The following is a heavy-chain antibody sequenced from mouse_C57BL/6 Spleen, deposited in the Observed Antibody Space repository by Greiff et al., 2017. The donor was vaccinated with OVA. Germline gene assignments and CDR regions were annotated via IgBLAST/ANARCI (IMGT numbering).Heavy chain of an antibody. CDR2: ISYDGSN. V-gene: IGHV3-6*01. CDR1: GYSITSGYY. D-gene: IGHD2-5*01. J-gene: IGHJ4*01. CDR3: ARESNYDPLYAMDY. Sequence: ESGPGLVKPSQSLSLTCSVTGYSITSGYYWNWIRQFPGNKLEWMGYISYDGSNNYNPSLKNRISITRDTSKNQFFLKLNSVTTEDTATYYCARESNYDPLYAMDYWGQGTSVTVSS.